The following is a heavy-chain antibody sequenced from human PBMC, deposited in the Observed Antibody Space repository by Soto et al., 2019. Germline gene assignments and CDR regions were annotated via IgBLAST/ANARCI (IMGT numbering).Heavy chain of an antibody. Sequence: SQTLSLSCVISGDSVSSNSAAWNWIRQSPSRGLEWLGRTYYRSKWYNDYAVSVKSRITINPDTSKNQFSLQLNSVTPEDTAVYYCARAEGITIFGVVIIAPYYFDFWGQGTLVTVSP. J-gene: IGHJ4*02. V-gene: IGHV6-1*01. D-gene: IGHD3-3*01. CDR2: TYYRSKWYN. CDR3: ARAEGITIFGVVIIAPYYFDF. CDR1: GDSVSSNSAA.